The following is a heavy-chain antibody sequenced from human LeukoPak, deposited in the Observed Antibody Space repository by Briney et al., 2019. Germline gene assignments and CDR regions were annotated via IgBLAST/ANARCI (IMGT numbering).Heavy chain of an antibody. V-gene: IGHV3-15*01. CDR2: IKSKTDGGTT. Sequence: GGSLRLSCAASGFTFSSYWMSWVRQAPGKGLEWVGRIKSKTDGGTTDYAAPVKGRFTISRDDSKNTLYLQMNSLKTEDTAVYYCTTGHEIDYFDYWGQGTLVTVSS. CDR3: TTGHEIDYFDY. J-gene: IGHJ4*02. D-gene: IGHD5-24*01. CDR1: GFTFSSYW.